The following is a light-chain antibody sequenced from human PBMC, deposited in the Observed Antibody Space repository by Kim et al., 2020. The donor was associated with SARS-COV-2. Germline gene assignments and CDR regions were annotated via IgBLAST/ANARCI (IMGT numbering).Light chain of an antibody. CDR1: QSVSTN. J-gene: IGKJ1*01. V-gene: IGKV3-15*01. CDR3: QQYNKWPPWT. Sequence: SPGDRATRSCRASQSVSTNLAWYQQRPGQAPRLLIYGASTRATGIPAKFSGSGSGTEFTLTISSLQSEDFAVYYCQQYNKWPPWTFGQGTKVDIK. CDR2: GAS.